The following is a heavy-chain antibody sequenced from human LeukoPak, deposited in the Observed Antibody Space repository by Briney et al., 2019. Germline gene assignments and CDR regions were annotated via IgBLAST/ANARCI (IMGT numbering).Heavy chain of an antibody. V-gene: IGHV3-23*01. CDR1: GFTFSSYA. CDR2: ISGGGGST. D-gene: IGHD3-3*01. J-gene: IGHJ3*02. CDR3: AKSRSLPLRFLEWLSGDAFDI. Sequence: GGSLRLSCAASGFTFSSYAMSWVRQAPGKGLEWVSAISGGGGSTYYADSVKGRFTISRDNSKNTLYLQMNSLRAEDTAVYYCAKSRSLPLRFLEWLSGDAFDIWGQGTMVTVSS.